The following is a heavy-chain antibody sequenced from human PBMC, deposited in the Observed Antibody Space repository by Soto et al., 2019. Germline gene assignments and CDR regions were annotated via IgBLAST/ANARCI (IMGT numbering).Heavy chain of an antibody. D-gene: IGHD6-25*01. J-gene: IGHJ4*02. Sequence: QVQLVQSGAEVKRPGSSVKVSCESSGDTFNSYVISWVRQDPGQGLEWMGGIIPIIGVTHYAQKFQCRDTISALSSTGTAYMELTNLGFEDTALYFCARESLGGTRADHWGQVTLVTVSS. V-gene: IGHV1-69*17. CDR2: IIPIIGVT. CDR1: GDTFNSYV. CDR3: ARESLGGTRADH.